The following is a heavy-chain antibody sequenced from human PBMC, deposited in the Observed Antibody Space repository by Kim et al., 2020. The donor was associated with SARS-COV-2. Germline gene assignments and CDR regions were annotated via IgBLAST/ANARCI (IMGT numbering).Heavy chain of an antibody. Sequence: GGSLRLSCAASGFTFSSYWMSWVRQAPGKGLEWVANIKQDGSEKYYVDSVKGRFTISRDNAKNSLYLQMNSLRAEDTAVYYCARDHGYSSSWDYYYYYYMDGWGKGTTVTVSS. CDR2: IKQDGSEK. J-gene: IGHJ6*03. V-gene: IGHV3-7*01. D-gene: IGHD6-13*01. CDR3: ARDHGYSSSWDYYYYYYMDG. CDR1: GFTFSSYW.